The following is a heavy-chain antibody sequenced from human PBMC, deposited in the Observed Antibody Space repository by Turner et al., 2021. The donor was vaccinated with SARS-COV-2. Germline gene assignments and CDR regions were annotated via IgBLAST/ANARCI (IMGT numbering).Heavy chain of an antibody. CDR3: ARGRRGGSSWYNLDY. D-gene: IGHD6-13*01. CDR2: INPNSGGT. V-gene: IGHV1-2*02. Sequence: QVQLVQSGAEVKKPGASVKVSCKASGYTFTGYYMHWVRQAPGQGLEWRGWINPNSGGTNYAQKFQGRVTMTRDTSISTAYMELSRLRSDDTAVYYCARGRRGGSSWYNLDYWGQGTLVTVSS. J-gene: IGHJ4*02. CDR1: GYTFTGYY.